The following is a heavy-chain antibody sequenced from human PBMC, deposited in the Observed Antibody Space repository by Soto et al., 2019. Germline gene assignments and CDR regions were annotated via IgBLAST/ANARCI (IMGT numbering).Heavy chain of an antibody. V-gene: IGHV3-7*05. CDR2: IKPDGSEK. CDR3: ARPRYRGMGV. CDR1: GFTFSSYL. D-gene: IGHD3-16*02. Sequence: EVQLVESGGGLVQPGGSLRLSCAASGFTFSSYLMTWVRQAPGKGLEWVAIIKPDGSEKYYEDSVKGRFTISRDNAKTSLYLQMNSLRVEDTAVYYCARPRYRGMGVWGQGTTVTVSS. J-gene: IGHJ6*02.